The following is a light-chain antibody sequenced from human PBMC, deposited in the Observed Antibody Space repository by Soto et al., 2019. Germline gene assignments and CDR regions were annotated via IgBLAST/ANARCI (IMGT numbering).Light chain of an antibody. Sequence: QSVLTQPASVSGSPGQSITISCTGTSSDVGGYNYVSWYQQHPGKAPKLMIYDVSNRPSGVSNRFSGSKSGNTASLTISGLHAEDEADYYCSSYTSSIVVFGGGTKLTVL. CDR3: SSYTSSIVV. V-gene: IGLV2-14*01. J-gene: IGLJ2*01. CDR2: DVS. CDR1: SSDVGGYNY.